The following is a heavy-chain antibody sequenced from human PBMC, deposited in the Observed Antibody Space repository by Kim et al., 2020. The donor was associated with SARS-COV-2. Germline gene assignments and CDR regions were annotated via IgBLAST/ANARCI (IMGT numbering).Heavy chain of an antibody. V-gene: IGHV1-2*05. CDR3: ARERIINGWNGDEYLFYGMDV. J-gene: IGHJ6*02. Sequence: ASVKVSCKASGYTFSAYYINWVRLGPGQGLECLGRISPHSGGTDTAPKFQGRVTMTWDTSISTAYMELSRLTSDDTGVYYCARERIINGWNGDEYLFYGMDVWGQGTTVTVSS. CDR2: ISPHSGGT. D-gene: IGHD1-1*01. CDR1: GYTFSAYY.